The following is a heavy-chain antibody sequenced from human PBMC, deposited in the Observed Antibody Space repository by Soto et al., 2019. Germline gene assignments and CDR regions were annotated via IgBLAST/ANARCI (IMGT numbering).Heavy chain of an antibody. CDR2: ISYDGSNK. CDR1: GFPFSSYG. CDR3: ARGQTSVDY. J-gene: IGHJ4*02. Sequence: QVQLVESGGGVVQPGRSLRLSCAASGFPFSSYGMHWVREAPGKGLEWVAVISYDGSNKYYADSVKGRFTISRDNSASTLHLHMNSLRPEDTAFDQCARGQTSVDYRGQGTLVTVSP. V-gene: IGHV3-30*03.